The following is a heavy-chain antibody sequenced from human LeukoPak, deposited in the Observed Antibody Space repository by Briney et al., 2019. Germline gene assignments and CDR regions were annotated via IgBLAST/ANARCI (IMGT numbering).Heavy chain of an antibody. J-gene: IGHJ3*02. CDR3: ATHPTVITRFDI. D-gene: IGHD4-23*01. CDR1: GGSISRSSYF. V-gene: IGHV4-39*01. Sequence: PSETLSLTCIVSGGSISRSSYFWAWIRRPPGKGLEWIGNIYYSGSTYYNPSLKSRVTISVDTSKNQFSLKLSSVTAADTAVYYCATHPTVITRFDIWGQGTMVTVSS. CDR2: IYYSGST.